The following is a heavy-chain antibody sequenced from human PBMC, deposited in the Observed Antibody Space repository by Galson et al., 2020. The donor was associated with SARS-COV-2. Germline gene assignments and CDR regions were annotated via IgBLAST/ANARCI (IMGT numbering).Heavy chain of an antibody. CDR1: GFTFSDYG. D-gene: IGHD3-3*01. V-gene: IGHV3-9*01. CDR3: AKGSVSAPRTDALWSNGMDV. Sequence: SLKISCATSGFTFSDYGMHWIRQAPGKGLEWVSGISWNSGSVVYADSVKGRFTISRDNAKNSLYLQMNNLGPEDTALYYCAKGSVSAPRTDALWSNGMDVWGQGTTVTVSS. J-gene: IGHJ6*02. CDR2: ISWNSGSV.